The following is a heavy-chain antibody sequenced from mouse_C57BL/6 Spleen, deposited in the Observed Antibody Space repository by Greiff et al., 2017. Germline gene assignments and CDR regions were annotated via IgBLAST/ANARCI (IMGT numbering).Heavy chain of an antibody. CDR3: ARAPGSSFAY. CDR1: GYSFTGYY. Sequence: DVQLQESGPELVKPGASVKISCKASGYSFTGYYMNWVKQSPEKSLEWIGEINPSTGGTTYNQKFKAKATLTVDKSSSTAYMQLKSLTSEDSAVYYCARAPGSSFAYWGQGTLVTVSA. CDR2: INPSTGGT. J-gene: IGHJ3*01. D-gene: IGHD1-1*01. V-gene: IGHV1-42*01.